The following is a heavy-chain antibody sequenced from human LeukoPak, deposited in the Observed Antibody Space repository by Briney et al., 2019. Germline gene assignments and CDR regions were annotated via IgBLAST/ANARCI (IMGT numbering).Heavy chain of an antibody. J-gene: IGHJ4*02. Sequence: SETLSLTCTVSGDSTSSGDCFWSWIRQPPGGDLEWVGYIYYSGTTYYNPSLKSRVTISVDTSKNQFSLNLTSVTALDTAVYYCARETMAGHLDYWGQGNLVTVSS. D-gene: IGHD6-19*01. CDR2: IYYSGTT. V-gene: IGHV4-30-4*01. CDR1: GDSTSSGDCF. CDR3: ARETMAGHLDY.